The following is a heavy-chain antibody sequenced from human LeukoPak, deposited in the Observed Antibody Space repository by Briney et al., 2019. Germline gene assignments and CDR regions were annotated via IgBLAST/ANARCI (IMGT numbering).Heavy chain of an antibody. CDR2: IDPSGGST. V-gene: IGHV1-46*01. Sequence: ASVKVSCKASGYTFTSYAMNWVRQAPGQGLEWMGKIDPSGGSTRYAQKFQGRVNMTRDISTSTVYMELSSLRSEDTAVYYCATGAGTTGNWGQEPWSPSPQ. CDR3: ATGAGTTGN. CDR1: GYTFTSYA. J-gene: IGHJ4*01. D-gene: IGHD1-1*01.